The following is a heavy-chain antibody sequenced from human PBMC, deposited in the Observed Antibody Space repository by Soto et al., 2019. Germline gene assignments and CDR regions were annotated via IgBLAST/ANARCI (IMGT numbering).Heavy chain of an antibody. V-gene: IGHV3-21*01. J-gene: IGHJ5*02. CDR2: ISSNSAYI. Sequence: PGGSLRLSCAASGFTFRSFTMNWVRQAPGKGLEWVSTISSNSAYIYYTDALRGRFTISRDNAKNSLHLQMNILRAEDTAVYYCTRDASRDSSARGWFDPWGQGTLVTVSS. CDR1: GFTFRSFT. CDR3: TRDASRDSSARGWFDP. D-gene: IGHD6-13*01.